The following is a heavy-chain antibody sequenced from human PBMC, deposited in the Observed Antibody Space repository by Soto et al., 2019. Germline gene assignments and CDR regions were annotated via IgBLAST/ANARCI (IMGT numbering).Heavy chain of an antibody. V-gene: IGHV3-48*02. D-gene: IGHD5-12*01. CDR1: GFTFSSYS. Sequence: PVGSLRLSCAASGFTFSSYSMNWVRQAPGKGLEWVSYISSSSSTIYYADSVKGRFTISRDNAKNSLYLQMNSLRDEDTAVYYCARVPYSGYDGGMDVWGQGTTVTVSS. J-gene: IGHJ6*02. CDR3: ARVPYSGYDGGMDV. CDR2: ISSSSSTI.